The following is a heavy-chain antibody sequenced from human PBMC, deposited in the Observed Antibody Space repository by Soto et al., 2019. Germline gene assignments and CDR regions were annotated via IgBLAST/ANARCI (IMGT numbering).Heavy chain of an antibody. J-gene: IGHJ4*02. D-gene: IGHD6-19*01. CDR1: GYTFTGYY. V-gene: IGHV1-2*02. Sequence: ASVKVSCKASGYTFTGYYMHWVRQAPGQGLEWMGWINPNSGGTNYAQKFQGRVTMTADTSMSTAYMELSSLRSEDTAVYYCARDLHYSSGWYDVDYWGQGTLVTVSS. CDR2: INPNSGGT. CDR3: ARDLHYSSGWYDVDY.